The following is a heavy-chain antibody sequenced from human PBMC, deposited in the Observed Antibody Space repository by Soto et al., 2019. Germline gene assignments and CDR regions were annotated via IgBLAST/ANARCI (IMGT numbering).Heavy chain of an antibody. J-gene: IGHJ4*02. CDR2: IYWDDAK. V-gene: IGHV2-5*02. CDR1: GFSLSTRGVG. D-gene: IGHD3-16*01. CDR3: AHKGGGDRILDY. Sequence: QITLKESGPTLVKPTQTLTLTCNFSGFSLSTRGVGVGWIRQPPGKALEWLTLIYWDDAKEYSPSLRSRITITKDTSKNHVVLTVTDMAPVDTATYYCAHKGGGDRILDYWGQGTLVTVSS.